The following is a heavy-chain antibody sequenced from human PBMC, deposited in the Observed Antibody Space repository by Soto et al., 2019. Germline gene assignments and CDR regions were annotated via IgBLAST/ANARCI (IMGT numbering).Heavy chain of an antibody. Sequence: SLRLSCVASGFNLNTYGIYWGRQAPGKWLQWVAQILYDGSKKHYADSVRGRFTITRDNSKNTVYLQMDSLRVDDTAMYYCVRDLALMADYWGQGPLVTVSS. D-gene: IGHD3-16*01. CDR2: ILYDGSKK. J-gene: IGHJ4*02. CDR3: VRDLALMADY. CDR1: GFNLNTYG. V-gene: IGHV3-30*03.